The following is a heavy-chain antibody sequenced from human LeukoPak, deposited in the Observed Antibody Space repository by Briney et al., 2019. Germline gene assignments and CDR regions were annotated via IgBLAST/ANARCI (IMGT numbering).Heavy chain of an antibody. CDR2: ISTSGST. V-gene: IGHV4-4*09. Sequence: SETLSLTCAVSAATISNYYWSWIRQAPGKGLEWIGYISTSGSTNYNPSLKSRVSISLDTSKNRFSLNLNFVTAADTAVYYCASPRSGYRYTFDYWGQGALVTVSS. J-gene: IGHJ4*02. CDR1: AATISNYY. D-gene: IGHD3-22*01. CDR3: ASPRSGYRYTFDY.